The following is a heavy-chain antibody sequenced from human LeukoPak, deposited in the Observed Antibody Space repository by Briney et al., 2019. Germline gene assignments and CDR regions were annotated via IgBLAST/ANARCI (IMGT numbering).Heavy chain of an antibody. Sequence: ASVKVSCKASGYTFTGYYLHWVRQAPGQGLEWMGWINPNSGGTNYAQKFQGRVTMTRDTSISTAYMELSSLRAEDTAVYYCAKDRMWSINLMGVDYWGQGTLVTVSS. V-gene: IGHV1-2*02. CDR3: AKDRMWSINLMGVDY. J-gene: IGHJ4*02. D-gene: IGHD2-21*01. CDR2: INPNSGGT. CDR1: GYTFTGYY.